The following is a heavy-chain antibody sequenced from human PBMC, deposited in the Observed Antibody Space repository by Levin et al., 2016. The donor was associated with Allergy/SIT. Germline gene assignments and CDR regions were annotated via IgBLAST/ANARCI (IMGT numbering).Heavy chain of an antibody. CDR1: GFSLRNSGVV. D-gene: IGHD4-11*01. Sequence: SGPTLVKPPQTLTVTCTFSGFSLRNSGVVVGWTRQPPGKPLEWLALVYWDDDKRYSPSLQTRLIITRDTSKNQVVLTMTNVTPADTATYYCVHRGADYTYLWGQGTLVTVSS. J-gene: IGHJ4*02. V-gene: IGHV2-5*02. CDR2: VYWDDDK. CDR3: VHRGADYTYL.